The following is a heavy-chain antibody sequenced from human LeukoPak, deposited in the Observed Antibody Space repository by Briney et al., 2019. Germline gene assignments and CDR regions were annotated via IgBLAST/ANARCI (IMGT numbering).Heavy chain of an antibody. CDR2: ISAYNGNT. CDR1: GDTFTTYA. Sequence: GDSVKVSCKASGDTFTTYAISWVRQAPGQGLEWMGWISAYNGNTNYAQKLQGRVTLTTDTSTSTAYMELRSLRSDDTAVYYCARGKRLWGSYRPWYFDYWGQGTLVTVSS. J-gene: IGHJ4*02. V-gene: IGHV1-18*01. D-gene: IGHD3-16*02. CDR3: ARGKRLWGSYRPWYFDY.